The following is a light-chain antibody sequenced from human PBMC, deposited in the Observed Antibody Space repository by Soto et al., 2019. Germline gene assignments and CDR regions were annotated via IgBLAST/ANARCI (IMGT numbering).Light chain of an antibody. CDR1: QDISNS. J-gene: IGKJ4*01. Sequence: DIQMTQSPSSLSASVGDRVTITCQASQDISNSLNWYQQKPGKAPKLLINDASNLEAGVPSRFSGSGSGTDFTFTISSLQPEDIATYYCQQYVNLVTFGGGTKLEIK. CDR2: DAS. CDR3: QQYVNLVT. V-gene: IGKV1-33*01.